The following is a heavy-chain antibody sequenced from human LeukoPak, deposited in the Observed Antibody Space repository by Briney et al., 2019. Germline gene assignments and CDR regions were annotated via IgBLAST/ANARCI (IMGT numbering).Heavy chain of an antibody. V-gene: IGHV3-73*01. J-gene: IGHJ4*02. CDR3: TRFPQDTTMALVTQDY. D-gene: IGHD5-18*01. CDR1: GFTFSGST. Sequence: GGSLRLSCAASGFTFSGSTIHWVRQASGRGLEWVGHIGSKANNYATVYAASVKGRFTISRDDSKNTAYLQMNSLKTEDTAVYYCTRFPQDTTMALVTQDYWGQGTLVTVSS. CDR2: IGSKANNYAT.